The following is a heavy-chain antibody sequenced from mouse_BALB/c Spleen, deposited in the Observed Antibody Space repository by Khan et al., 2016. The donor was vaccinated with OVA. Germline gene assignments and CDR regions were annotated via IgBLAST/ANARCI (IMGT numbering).Heavy chain of an antibody. J-gene: IGHJ3*01. V-gene: IGHV1S135*01. Sequence: EVQLQQSGPELMKPGASVKISCKASGYSFTSYYIHWVKQSHGKSLEWIGYIDPFNGSTSYNQKFKGKATLTVDKSSSTAYIHLSSLTSEDSAVYYGARHGYVAWFAYWGQGTLVTVSA. D-gene: IGHD2-2*01. CDR2: IDPFNGST. CDR1: GYSFTSYY. CDR3: ARHGYVAWFAY.